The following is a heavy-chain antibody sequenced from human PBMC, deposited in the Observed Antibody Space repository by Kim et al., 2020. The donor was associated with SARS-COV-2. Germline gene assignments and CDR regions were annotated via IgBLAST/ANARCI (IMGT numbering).Heavy chain of an antibody. CDR3: AKVPRVVVIAIWVDY. J-gene: IGHJ4*02. V-gene: IGHV3-23*01. Sequence: DSVKGRFTISRDNSKNTLYLQMNSLGAEDTAVYYCAKVPRVVVIAIWVDYWGQGTLVTVSS. D-gene: IGHD2-21*01.